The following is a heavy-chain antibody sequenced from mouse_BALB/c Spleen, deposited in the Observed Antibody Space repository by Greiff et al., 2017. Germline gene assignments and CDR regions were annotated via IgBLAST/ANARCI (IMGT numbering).Heavy chain of an antibody. CDR3: ARDSSYGPYWYFDV. V-gene: IGHV3-6*02. CDR2: ISYDGSN. Sequence: ESGPGLVKPSQSLSLTCSVTGYSITSGYYWNWIRQFPGNKLEWMGYISYDGSNNYNPSLKNRISITRDTSKNQFFLKLNSVTTEDTATYYCARDSSYGPYWYFDVWGAGTTVTVSS. D-gene: IGHD2-10*02. J-gene: IGHJ1*01. CDR1: GYSITSGYY.